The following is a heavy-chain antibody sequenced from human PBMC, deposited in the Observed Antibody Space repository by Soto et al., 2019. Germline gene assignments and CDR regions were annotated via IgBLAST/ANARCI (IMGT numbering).Heavy chain of an antibody. J-gene: IGHJ4*02. V-gene: IGHV3-48*02. D-gene: IGHD1-26*01. CDR3: ARDPMSGSQKLYFDY. CDR1: GFSFSSYS. Sequence: GGSLRLSCAASGFSFSSYSMNWVRQAPGEGLEWVSYISGGGGTTYYADSVKGRFTISRDNAKKSLYLQLSSLRDVDTAVYYCARDPMSGSQKLYFDYWGQGTLVTVSS. CDR2: ISGGGGTT.